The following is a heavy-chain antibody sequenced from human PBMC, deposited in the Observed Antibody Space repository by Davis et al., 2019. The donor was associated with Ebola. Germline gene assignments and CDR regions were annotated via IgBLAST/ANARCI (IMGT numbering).Heavy chain of an antibody. CDR2: IYYSGST. V-gene: IGHV4-31*03. Sequence: PSETLSLTCTVSGGSISSGGYYWSWIRQHPGKGLEWIGYIYYSGSTYYNPSLKSRVTISVDTSKNQFSLKLSSVTAADTAVYYCASENYPEGSFDYWGQGTLVTVSS. D-gene: IGHD1-7*01. CDR3: ASENYPEGSFDY. CDR1: GGSISSGGYY. J-gene: IGHJ4*02.